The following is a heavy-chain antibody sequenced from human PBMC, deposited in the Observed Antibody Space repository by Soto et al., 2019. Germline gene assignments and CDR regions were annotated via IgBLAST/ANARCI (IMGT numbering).Heavy chain of an antibody. Sequence: QITLKESGPTLVKPTQTLTLTCTVSGFSLSGDGVGVGWVRQPPGKALEWLALIYWADDQRYSPSLKTGLTITKDTSKNPVVLRMTNMDPVDTATYYCAHAYGGTSWPNDAFDIWGQGTVVTVSS. CDR3: AHAYGGTSWPNDAFDI. CDR1: GFSLSGDGVG. D-gene: IGHD2-21*01. V-gene: IGHV2-5*02. CDR2: IYWADDQ. J-gene: IGHJ3*02.